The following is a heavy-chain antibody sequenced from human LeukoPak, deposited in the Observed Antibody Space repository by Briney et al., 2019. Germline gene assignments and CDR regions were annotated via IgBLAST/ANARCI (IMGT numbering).Heavy chain of an antibody. CDR2: IIPILGIA. CDR3: ARAGYSGSCHAFDI. V-gene: IGHV1-69*04. Sequence: SVKVSCKASGGTFSSYAISWVRQAPGQGLEWMGRIIPILGIANYAQKFQGRVTITADKSTSTAYMELSSLRSEDTAVYYCARAGYSGSCHAFDIWGQGTMVTVSS. CDR1: GGTFSSYA. J-gene: IGHJ3*02. D-gene: IGHD1-26*01.